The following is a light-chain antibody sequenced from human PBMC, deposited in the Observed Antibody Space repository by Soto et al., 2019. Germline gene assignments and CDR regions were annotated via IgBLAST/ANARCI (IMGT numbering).Light chain of an antibody. CDR1: SSNIGAPYD. CDR3: QSYDSSLRGSV. Sequence: QSVLTQPPSVSGAPGQRVTISCSGSSSNIGAPYDVHWYQQLPGAAPKLLIYGNNNRPSAVPDRFSGSKSGTSAYLAIAGLQAEDEADYYCQSYDSSLRGSVFGGGTKVTVL. J-gene: IGLJ3*02. V-gene: IGLV1-40*01. CDR2: GNN.